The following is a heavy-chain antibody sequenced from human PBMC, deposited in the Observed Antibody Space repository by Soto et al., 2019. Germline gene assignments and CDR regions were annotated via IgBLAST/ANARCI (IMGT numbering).Heavy chain of an antibody. CDR1: GFTFSSYW. Sequence: PGGSLRLSCAASGFTFSSYWMHWVRQAPGKGLVSVSHINSDGSTTNYPDSVRGRFTISRDNAKNTLYLQMNSLRAEDTALYYCAKDLTYYFDTSTTWGQGTLVTVSS. CDR3: AKDLTYYFDTSTT. CDR2: INSDGSTT. V-gene: IGHV3-74*01. J-gene: IGHJ4*02. D-gene: IGHD3-22*01.